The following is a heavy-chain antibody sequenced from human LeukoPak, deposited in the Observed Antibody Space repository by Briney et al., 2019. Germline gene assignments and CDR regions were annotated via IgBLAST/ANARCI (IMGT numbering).Heavy chain of an antibody. V-gene: IGHV3-21*01. CDR2: ISSSSSYI. CDR3: AREDPDPSKPYGMDV. J-gene: IGHJ6*02. CDR1: GFTFSSYS. D-gene: IGHD1-14*01. Sequence: KTGGSLRLSCAASGFTFSSYSMMWVRQAPGKGREWVSYISSSSSYIYYADSVKGRFTISRDNAKNSLYLQMNSLRAEDTAVYYCAREDPDPSKPYGMDVWGQGTTVTVSS.